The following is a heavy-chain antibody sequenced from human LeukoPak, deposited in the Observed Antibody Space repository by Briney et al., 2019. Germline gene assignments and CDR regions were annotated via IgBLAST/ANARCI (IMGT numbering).Heavy chain of an antibody. J-gene: IGHJ3*02. CDR1: GGSFSGYY. CDR3: ARELEWDDAFDI. V-gene: IGHV4-34*01. Sequence: SETLSLTCVVYGGSFSGYYWNWIRQPPGKGLEWIGEINQSGSTTYNSSLKSRVTILLDRSKNHFSLKLSSVTAADTAVYYCARELEWDDAFDIWGQGPMATVSS. CDR2: INQSGST. D-gene: IGHD3-3*01.